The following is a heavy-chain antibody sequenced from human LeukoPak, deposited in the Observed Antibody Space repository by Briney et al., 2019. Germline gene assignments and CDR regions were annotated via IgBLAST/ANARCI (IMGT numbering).Heavy chain of an antibody. CDR1: GFTFSNYG. D-gene: IGHD4-17*01. Sequence: GRSLRLSCAASGFTFSNYGMHWIRQAPGKGLDRVTGISYDGTSQYYADSVKGRFTISRDNSRNTMFLQMNSLRAEDTALYYCTKDKGYGDYYYYYGMDVWGQGTTVTVSS. J-gene: IGHJ6*02. CDR2: ISYDGTSQ. CDR3: TKDKGYGDYYYYYGMDV. V-gene: IGHV3-30*18.